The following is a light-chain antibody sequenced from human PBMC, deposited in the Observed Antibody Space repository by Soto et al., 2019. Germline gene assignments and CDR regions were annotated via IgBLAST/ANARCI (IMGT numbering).Light chain of an antibody. CDR2: AAS. Sequence: DIPMTQSPSSLSASVGDRFTITCRASQSISSYLNWYQQKPGKAPKLLIYAASSFQSGVPSRFSGSGSGTDFTLTISSLQPEDFATYYCQQSYSTPRTFGQGTKVEIK. J-gene: IGKJ1*01. CDR3: QQSYSTPRT. CDR1: QSISSY. V-gene: IGKV1-39*01.